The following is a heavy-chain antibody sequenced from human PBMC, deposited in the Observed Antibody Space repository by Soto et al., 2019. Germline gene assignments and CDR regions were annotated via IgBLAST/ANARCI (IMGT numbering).Heavy chain of an antibody. CDR3: ARHGNTVTTGYYYGMDV. D-gene: IGHD4-17*01. CDR1: GGSMSSSSYY. CDR2: IYYSGST. J-gene: IGHJ6*02. Sequence: HSESLSLSCTVSGGSMSSSSYYWGWIRQPPGKGLEWIGTIYYSGSTYYNPSLKSRVTISVDTSKNQFSLKLSSVTATDTAVYYCARHGNTVTTGYYYGMDVWGQGTTVTVSS. V-gene: IGHV4-39*01.